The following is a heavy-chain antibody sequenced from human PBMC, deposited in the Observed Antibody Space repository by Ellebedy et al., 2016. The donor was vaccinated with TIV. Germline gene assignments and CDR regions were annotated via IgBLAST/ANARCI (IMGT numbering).Heavy chain of an antibody. Sequence: AASVKVSCKVSGYTLRELSMHWVRQAPGKGLEWMGGFDPEDGETIYAQKFQGRVTLTEDTSTDTAYMELSSMRSEDTAVYYCATRDRELLLDPWGQGTLVTVSS. CDR3: ATRDRELLLDP. J-gene: IGHJ5*02. D-gene: IGHD1-26*01. CDR1: GYTLRELS. CDR2: FDPEDGET. V-gene: IGHV1-24*01.